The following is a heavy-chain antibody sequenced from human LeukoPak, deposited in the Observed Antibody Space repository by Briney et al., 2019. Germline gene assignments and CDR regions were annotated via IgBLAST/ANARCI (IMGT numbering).Heavy chain of an antibody. Sequence: SETLLLTCAVYGGSFSGYYWSWISQPPGKGLEWIGEINHSGSTNYNPSLKSRVTISVDRSKIQFSLKLSSVTAADTAVYYCATSFFRDGYNYSFDYWGQGTLVTVSS. CDR3: ATSFFRDGYNYSFDY. J-gene: IGHJ4*02. CDR1: GGSFSGYY. V-gene: IGHV4-34*01. CDR2: INHSGST. D-gene: IGHD5-24*01.